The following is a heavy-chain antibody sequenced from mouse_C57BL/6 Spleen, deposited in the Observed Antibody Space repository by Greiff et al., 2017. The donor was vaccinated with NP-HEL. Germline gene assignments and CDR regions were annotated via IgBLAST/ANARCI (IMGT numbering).Heavy chain of an antibody. V-gene: IGHV1-55*01. CDR3: ARDPIYDYDGYYYAMDY. D-gene: IGHD2-4*01. CDR2: IYPGSGST. CDR1: GYTFTSYW. J-gene: IGHJ4*01. Sequence: QVQLQQPGAELVKPGASVKMSCKASGYTFTSYWITWVKQRPGQGLEWIGDIYPGSGSTNYNEKFKSKATLTVDTSSSTAYMQLSSLTSEDSAVYYCARDPIYDYDGYYYAMDYWGQGTSVTVSS.